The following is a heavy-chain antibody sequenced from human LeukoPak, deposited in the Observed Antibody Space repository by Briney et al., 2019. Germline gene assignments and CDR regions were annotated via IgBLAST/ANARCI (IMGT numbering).Heavy chain of an antibody. CDR2: INPNSGGT. V-gene: IGHV1-2*02. D-gene: IGHD3-3*02. J-gene: IGHJ4*02. Sequence: ASVKVSCKASGYTFTSYHMHWVRQAPGQGLEWMGWINPNSGGTNYAQKFQGRVTMTRDTSISTAYMELSRLRSDDTAVYYCARVEGPSIFGVVDYWGQGTLVTVSS. CDR1: GYTFTSYH. CDR3: ARVEGPSIFGVVDY.